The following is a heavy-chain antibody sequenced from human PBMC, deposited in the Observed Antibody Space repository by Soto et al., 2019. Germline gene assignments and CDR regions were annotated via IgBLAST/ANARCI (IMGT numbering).Heavy chain of an antibody. Sequence: SETLSLTCAVYGGSFSGYYWSWIRQPPGKGLEWIGEINHSGSTNYNPSLKSRVTISVDTSKNQFSLKLSSVTAADTAVYYCARGLHYDFWSGYFIFSCSLYYYDGMYFWSQGSSVTVS. CDR3: ARGLHYDFWSGYFIFSCSLYYYDGMYF. J-gene: IGHJ6*02. V-gene: IGHV4-34*01. CDR1: GGSFSGYY. D-gene: IGHD3-3*01. CDR2: INHSGST.